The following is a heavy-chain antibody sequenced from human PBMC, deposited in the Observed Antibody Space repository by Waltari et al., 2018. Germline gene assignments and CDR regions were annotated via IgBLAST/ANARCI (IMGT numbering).Heavy chain of an antibody. V-gene: IGHV4-39*02. Sequence: QLQLQESGPGLGKPSETLSLTCNVSGGSITRNRHYWAWIRQPPGQGLEWIGTMSYNGATYSSPSLKSRVTVSRDTSKNHLSLTLGSVTAADTAVYYCATYIGASIGTAALDVWGQGTMVTVSS. D-gene: IGHD5-12*01. CDR3: ATYIGASIGTAALDV. CDR2: MSYNGAT. J-gene: IGHJ3*01. CDR1: GGSITRNRHY.